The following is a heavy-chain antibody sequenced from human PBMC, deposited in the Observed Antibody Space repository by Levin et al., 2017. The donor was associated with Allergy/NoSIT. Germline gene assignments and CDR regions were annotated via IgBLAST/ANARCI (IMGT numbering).Heavy chain of an antibody. CDR2: IIPIFGTA. CDR3: ASDYYGSGSYSDY. V-gene: IGHV1-69*13. D-gene: IGHD3-10*01. CDR1: GGTFSSYA. J-gene: IGHJ4*02. Sequence: SVKVSCKASGGTFSSYAISWVRQAPGQGLEWMGGIIPIFGTANYAQKFQGRVTITADESTSTAYMELSSLRSEDTAVYYCASDYYGSGSYSDYWGQGTLVTVSS.